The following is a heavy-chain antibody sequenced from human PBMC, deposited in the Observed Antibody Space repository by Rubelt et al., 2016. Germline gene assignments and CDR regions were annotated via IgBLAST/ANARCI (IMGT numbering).Heavy chain of an antibody. CDR1: GYTFTSYD. J-gene: IGHJ5*02. V-gene: IGHV1-8*01. CDR2: MNPNSGNT. Sequence: QVQLVQSGAEVKKPGASVKVSCKASGYTFTSYDINWVRQATGQGLEWMGWMNPNSGNTGYAQKFQGRVTMTRNTSISTAYMELSSLRSEDTAVYYFAGMVNDFWSGYHNWFDPWGQGTLVTVSS. CDR3: AGMVNDFWSGYHNWFDP. D-gene: IGHD3-3*01.